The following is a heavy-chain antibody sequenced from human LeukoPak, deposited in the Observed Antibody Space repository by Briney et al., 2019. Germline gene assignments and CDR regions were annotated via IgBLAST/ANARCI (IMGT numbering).Heavy chain of an antibody. Sequence: SLRLSCTTSGFTFGDYTMSWVRQAPGKGLEWVGFIRSKTYGGTTEYAASVKGRFTISRDDSKNIAYLQMNSLKTEDTAVYFCTRERGAGATGDFDYWGQGTLVTVSS. CDR2: IRSKTYGGTT. CDR1: GFTFGDYT. D-gene: IGHD1-26*01. J-gene: IGHJ4*02. CDR3: TRERGAGATGDFDY. V-gene: IGHV3-49*04.